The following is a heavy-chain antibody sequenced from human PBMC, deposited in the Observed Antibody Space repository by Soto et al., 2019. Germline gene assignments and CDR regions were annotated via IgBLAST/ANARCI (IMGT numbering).Heavy chain of an antibody. CDR2: IYYSGSI. Sequence: PLTCISSDGANISGGSAWSWIRQSPGKGLEWIGYIYYSGSIYYIPSLKSRVTISVDTSKNQISLKLSSVTAADTAVYYCARGRDGIVVVVAESDAFDIWGQGTMVTVSS. CDR3: ARGRDGIVVVVAESDAFDI. J-gene: IGHJ3*02. V-gene: IGHV4-31*03. CDR1: DGANISGGSA. D-gene: IGHD2-15*01.